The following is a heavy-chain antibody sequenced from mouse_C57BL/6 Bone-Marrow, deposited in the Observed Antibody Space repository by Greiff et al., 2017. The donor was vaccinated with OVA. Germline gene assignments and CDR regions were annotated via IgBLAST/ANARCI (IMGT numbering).Heavy chain of an antibody. CDR2: IYPGDGDT. CDR3: ARKGSYRYFDV. CDR1: GYAFSSSW. V-gene: IGHV1-82*01. Sequence: VKLQESGPELVKPGASVKISCKASGYAFSSSWMNWVKQRPGKGLEWIGRIYPGDGDTNYNGKFKGKATLTADKSSSTAYMQLSSLTSEDSAVYFCARKGSYRYFDVWGTGTTVTVSS. J-gene: IGHJ1*03. D-gene: IGHD1-1*01.